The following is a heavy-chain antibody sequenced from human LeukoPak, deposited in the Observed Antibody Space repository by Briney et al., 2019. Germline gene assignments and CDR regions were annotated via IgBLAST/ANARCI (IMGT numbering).Heavy chain of an antibody. CDR2: ISAYNGNT. J-gene: IGHJ6*02. Sequence: GSSVKVSCKASGGTFSSYGISWVRQAPGQGLEWMGWISAYNGNTNYAQKLQGRVTMTTDTSTSTAYMELRSLRSDDTAVYYCAREYSSSSHYYYYGMDVWGQGTTVTVSS. CDR1: GGTFSSYG. CDR3: AREYSSSSHYYYYGMDV. D-gene: IGHD6-6*01. V-gene: IGHV1-18*01.